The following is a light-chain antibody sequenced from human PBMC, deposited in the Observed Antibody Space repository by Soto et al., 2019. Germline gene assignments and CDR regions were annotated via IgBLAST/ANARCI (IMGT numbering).Light chain of an antibody. CDR1: SSDVGGYNY. Sequence: QSALTQPASVSGSPGQSITISCTGTSSDVGGYNYVSWYQQHPGKAPKLMIYEVSNRPSGVSNRFSGSKSGNTASLTISGLQAEDEADYDCTSYTTSSTHWVFGGGTHLTVL. CDR3: TSYTTSSTHWV. CDR2: EVS. J-gene: IGLJ3*02. V-gene: IGLV2-14*01.